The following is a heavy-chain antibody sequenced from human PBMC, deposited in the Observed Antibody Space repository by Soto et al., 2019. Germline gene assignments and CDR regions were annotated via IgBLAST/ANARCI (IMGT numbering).Heavy chain of an antibody. J-gene: IGHJ5*02. CDR2: ISYDGINK. CDR3: ARDRMAYYYDSSGSNWFDP. V-gene: IGHV3-30-3*01. CDR1: GFTFSSYA. D-gene: IGHD3-22*01. Sequence: GGSLRLSCAASGFTFSSYAMHGVRQAPGKGLERVAVISYDGINKYYADSVKGRFTISRDNSKNTLYLHMNRLRAEDTAVYYCARDRMAYYYDSSGSNWFDPSGQGTLVTVSS.